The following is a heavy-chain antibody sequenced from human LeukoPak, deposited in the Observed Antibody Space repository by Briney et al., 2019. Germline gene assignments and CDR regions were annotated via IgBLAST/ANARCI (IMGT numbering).Heavy chain of an antibody. V-gene: IGHV1-8*01. J-gene: IGHJ5*02. CDR3: ARGPRNDP. Sequence: ASVMVSCKTSGYPFTTWEINWVRQAAGQGLEWMGWVHPNGGNTAYAQKFQGRVTMTRDTSISTAYMELSGLTSDDTAVYFCARGPRNDPWGQGTLVTVSS. D-gene: IGHD1-14*01. CDR2: VHPNGGNT. CDR1: GYPFTTWE.